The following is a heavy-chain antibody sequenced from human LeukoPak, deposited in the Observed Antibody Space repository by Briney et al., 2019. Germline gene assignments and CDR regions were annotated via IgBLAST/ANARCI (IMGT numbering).Heavy chain of an antibody. CDR3: ARGDYFDRAFDV. V-gene: IGHV3-7*03. CDR1: GFTFSNSW. CDR2: IKQDGSEK. Sequence: PGGSLRLSCAVSGFTFSNSWMNWVRQAPGKGLEWVADIKQDGSEKYYVDSVKGRFTISRDNAKNSLYLRMNSLRAEDTAVYYCARGDYFDRAFDVWGQGTMVTVSS. J-gene: IGHJ3*01. D-gene: IGHD3-22*01.